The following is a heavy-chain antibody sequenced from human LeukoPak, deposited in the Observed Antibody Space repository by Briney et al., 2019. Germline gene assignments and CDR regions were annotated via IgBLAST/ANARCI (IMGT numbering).Heavy chain of an antibody. J-gene: IGHJ6*02. Sequence: SVKVSCKASGGTFSSYAVSWVRQAPGQGLEWMAGIIPVFGAANYAQKFQGRVTLTADESTNTAYMDLSGLRSEDTAVCYCARTRSGCSSTNCYPYDMDVWGQGTTVTVSS. CDR2: IIPVFGAA. D-gene: IGHD2-2*01. CDR1: GGTFSSYA. V-gene: IGHV1-69*01. CDR3: ARTRSGCSSTNCYPYDMDV.